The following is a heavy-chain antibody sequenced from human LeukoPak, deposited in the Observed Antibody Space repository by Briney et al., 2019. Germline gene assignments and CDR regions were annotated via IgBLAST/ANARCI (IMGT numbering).Heavy chain of an antibody. D-gene: IGHD5-24*01. J-gene: IGHJ5*02. CDR3: ASLTTINTFDP. V-gene: IGHV3-30*03. Sequence: GTSLRLSCGASGFTFNNYGIHWVRQAPGKGLEWVAVISHDGSNKYYADSVKGRFTISRDNSKNTLYLKMDRLRPEDTAVYYCASLTTINTFDPWGQGTLVTVSS. CDR2: ISHDGSNK. CDR1: GFTFNNYG.